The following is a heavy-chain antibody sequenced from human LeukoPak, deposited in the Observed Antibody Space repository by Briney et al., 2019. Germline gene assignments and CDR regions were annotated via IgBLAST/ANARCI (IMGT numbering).Heavy chain of an antibody. V-gene: IGHV1-8*03. D-gene: IGHD3-3*01. CDR1: GYTFTSYD. CDR3: ARGGYDFWSGYSSNPLGADY. J-gene: IGHJ4*02. Sequence: ASVKVSCKASGYTFTSYDINWVRQATGQGLEWMGWMNPNSGNTGYAQKFQGRVTITRNTSISTAYMELSSLRSEDTAVYYCARGGYDFWSGYSSNPLGADYWGQGTLVTVSP. CDR2: MNPNSGNT.